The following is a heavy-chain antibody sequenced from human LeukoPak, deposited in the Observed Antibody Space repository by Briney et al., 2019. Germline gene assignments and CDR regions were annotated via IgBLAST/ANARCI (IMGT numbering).Heavy chain of an antibody. CDR1: GLNLRDYA. CDR3: TRELRANCGDNCFHEYFQH. J-gene: IGHJ1*01. D-gene: IGHD2-21*02. CDR2: IRGKTTRRNRDGGTT. V-gene: IGHV3-49*04. Sequence: PGGSLRHSFRTSGLNLRDYAMSWVRQAPGRGPERVGFIRGKTTRRNRDGGTTEYAASVKGRFIISRDDSKSVAYLQMNSLQTEDTAMYYCTRELRANCGDNCFHEYFQHWGQGTLVTVSS.